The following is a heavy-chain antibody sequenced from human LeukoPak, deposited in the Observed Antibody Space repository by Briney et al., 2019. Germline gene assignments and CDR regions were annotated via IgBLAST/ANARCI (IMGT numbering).Heavy chain of an antibody. CDR3: ARVDTDTSGYYFDY. J-gene: IGHJ4*02. Sequence: GGSLRLPCAASGFTFSSYWMHWVRQAPGKGLVWVSRINNDGSSISYADSVKGRFTISRDNAKNTLYLQMNSLSAEDTALYYCARVDTDTSGYYFDYWGQGTLVTVSS. CDR1: GFTFSSYW. V-gene: IGHV3-74*01. CDR2: INNDGSSI. D-gene: IGHD6-19*01.